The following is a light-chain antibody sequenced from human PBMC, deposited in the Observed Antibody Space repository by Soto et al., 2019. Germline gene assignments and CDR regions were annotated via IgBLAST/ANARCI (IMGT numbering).Light chain of an antibody. CDR2: GAS. J-gene: IGKJ5*01. CDR3: KQYKEWPPFT. V-gene: IGKV3-15*01. Sequence: EIEMTQSPATLSVSPGERATLSCRVSQSISSNLAWYQQKPGQSPRLLIYGASTRATGSPARFSGSGSGTEFTLSISSLQSEDFAVYYCKQYKEWPPFTFGQGTRLEIK. CDR1: QSISSN.